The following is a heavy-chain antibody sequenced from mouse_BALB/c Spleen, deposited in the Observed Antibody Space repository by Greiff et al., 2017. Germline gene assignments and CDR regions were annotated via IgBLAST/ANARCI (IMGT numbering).Heavy chain of an antibody. CDR1: GYTFSSYT. CDR3: TRSDYDYPFAY. CDR2: ISSGGSYT. J-gene: IGHJ3*01. D-gene: IGHD2-4*01. V-gene: IGHV5-6-4*01. Sequence: EVKLVESGGGLVKPGGSLKLSCAASGYTFSSYTMSWVRQTPEKRLEWVATISSGGSYTYYPDSLKGRSTISRDNAKNTLYLQLSSLKSEDAAMYYCTRSDYDYPFAYWGQGTLVTVSA.